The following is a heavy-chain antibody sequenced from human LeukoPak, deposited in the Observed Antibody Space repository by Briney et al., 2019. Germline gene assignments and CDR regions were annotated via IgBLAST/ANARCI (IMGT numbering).Heavy chain of an antibody. CDR1: GGSISSYY. J-gene: IGHJ4*02. CDR2: ISSSGTT. D-gene: IGHD5-12*01. V-gene: IGHV4-4*09. Sequence: SETLSPTCTVSGGSISSYYWSWIRQPPGKGLEWIGYISSSGTTYYNPSLRSRITISVDSSKSQFSLNLSSVTASDTAVYYCAGVGNGGYGGFDYWGQGTLVTVSS. CDR3: AGVGNGGYGGFDY.